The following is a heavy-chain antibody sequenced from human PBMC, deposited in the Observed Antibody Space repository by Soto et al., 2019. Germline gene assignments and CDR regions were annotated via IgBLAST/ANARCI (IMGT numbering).Heavy chain of an antibody. J-gene: IGHJ4*02. CDR3: AKRATGTYFDE. CDR2: TYYRSKWYN. D-gene: IGHD1-1*01. CDR1: GDSVSSGSVG. V-gene: IGHV6-1*01. Sequence: SQTLSLTCGISGDSVSSGSVGWHWIRQSPSRGLEWLGRTYYRSKWYNDYAVSVKSRITINPDTSKNQFSLHLNSVTPEDTAVYYCAKRATGTYFDEWGQGTLVTVSS.